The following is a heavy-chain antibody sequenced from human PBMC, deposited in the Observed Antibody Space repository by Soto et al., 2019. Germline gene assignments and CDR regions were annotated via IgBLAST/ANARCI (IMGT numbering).Heavy chain of an antibody. CDR1: GFTFSSYA. Sequence: EVQLLESGGGLVQPGGSLRLSCAASGFTFSSYAMSWVRQAPGKGLEWVSAISGSGGSTYYADSVKGRFTISRDNSKNTLYLQMNSLRAEDTAVYYCAKEIGGSYYRFYYYYYGMDVWGQGTTVTVSS. CDR3: AKEIGGSYYRFYYYYYGMDV. CDR2: ISGSGGST. V-gene: IGHV3-23*01. D-gene: IGHD1-26*01. J-gene: IGHJ6*02.